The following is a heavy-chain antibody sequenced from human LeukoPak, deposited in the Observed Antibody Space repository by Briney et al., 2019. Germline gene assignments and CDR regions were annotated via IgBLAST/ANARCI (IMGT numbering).Heavy chain of an antibody. CDR3: ARAIIYSSSGYYYYYYMDV. Sequence: SETLSLTCTVSGGSISSSSYYWGWIRQPPGKGLEWIGSIYYSGITYYNPSLKSRVTISVDTSKNQFSLKLSSVTAADTAVYYCARAIIYSSSGYYYYYYMDVWGKGTTVTVSS. CDR2: IYYSGIT. J-gene: IGHJ6*03. D-gene: IGHD6-13*01. V-gene: IGHV4-39*07. CDR1: GGSISSSSYY.